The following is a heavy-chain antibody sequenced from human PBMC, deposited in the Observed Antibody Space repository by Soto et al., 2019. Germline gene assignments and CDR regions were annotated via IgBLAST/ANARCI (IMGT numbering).Heavy chain of an antibody. Sequence: QVQLQESGPGLVKPSQTLSLTCNVSGGSVTTAGYHWNWIRQLPGKGLEWIGYVYHSGRTSYNPSLRSRLSISIDTSKMQFTLNLNSVTAADTAVYYCARGAEQFQLLLPFALSYFEAWGPGTLVTVSS. CDR2: VYHSGRT. CDR3: ARGAEQFQLLLPFALSYFEA. D-gene: IGHD3-3*02. V-gene: IGHV4-31*03. J-gene: IGHJ4*02. CDR1: GGSVTTAGYH.